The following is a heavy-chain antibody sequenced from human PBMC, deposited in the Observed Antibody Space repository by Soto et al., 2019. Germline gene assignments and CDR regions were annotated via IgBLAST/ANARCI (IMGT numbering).Heavy chain of an antibody. CDR1: GYSFTSYW. Sequence: LGESLKISCKGSGYSFTSYWIGWVRQMPGKGLEWMGIIYPGDSDTRYSPSFQGQVTISADKSISTAYLQWSSLKASDTAMYYCARHRREYYDFYANGMDVWGQGTTVTVSS. J-gene: IGHJ6*02. CDR2: IYPGDSDT. CDR3: ARHRREYYDFYANGMDV. D-gene: IGHD3-3*01. V-gene: IGHV5-51*01.